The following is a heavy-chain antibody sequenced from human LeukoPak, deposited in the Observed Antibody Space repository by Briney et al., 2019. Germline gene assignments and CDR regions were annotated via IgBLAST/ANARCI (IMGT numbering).Heavy chain of an antibody. V-gene: IGHV4-30-2*01. D-gene: IGHD3-22*01. CDR3: ARNSYYDNSGEGAFDI. CDR1: GASVGSIGYS. J-gene: IGHJ3*02. Sequence: SQTLSLTCGVSGASVGSIGYSWSWIRQPPGRGLEWIGYIYQSGSASYNPSLQSRVTISIDKSKNQFSLNLNSVTAADTAVYYCARNSYYDNSGEGAFDIWGQGTMVTVSS. CDR2: IYQSGSA.